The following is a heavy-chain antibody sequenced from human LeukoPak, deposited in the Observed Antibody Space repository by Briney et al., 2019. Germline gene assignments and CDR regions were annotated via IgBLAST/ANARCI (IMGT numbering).Heavy chain of an antibody. CDR2: IYYSGST. Sequence: SETLSLTCTVSGGSISSSSYYWGWIRQPPGKGLEWIGSIYYSGSTYYNPSLKSRVTISVDTSKNQFSLKLSSVTAADTAVYYRARALGYCSSTSCYLVGYFDYWGQGTLVTVSS. V-gene: IGHV4-39*07. D-gene: IGHD2-2*01. CDR3: ARALGYCSSTSCYLVGYFDY. J-gene: IGHJ4*02. CDR1: GGSISSSSYY.